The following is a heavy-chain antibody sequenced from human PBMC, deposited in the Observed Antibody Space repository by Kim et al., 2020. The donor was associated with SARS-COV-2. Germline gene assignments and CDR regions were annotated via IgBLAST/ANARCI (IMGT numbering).Heavy chain of an antibody. CDR3: ARGPAGRTGYYMAHYYYDY. J-gene: IGHJ4*02. D-gene: IGHD3-9*01. CDR1: GVSFSDFY. V-gene: IGHV4-34*01. Sequence: SETLSLTCSVSGVSFSDFYWSWIRQSPGKGLEWIGEIKYSGSTNYNPSLKSRVTMSVDTSKNLISLKLSSVTAADTAVYYCARGPAGRTGYYMAHYYYDYWGQGTLVTVSS. CDR2: IKYSGST.